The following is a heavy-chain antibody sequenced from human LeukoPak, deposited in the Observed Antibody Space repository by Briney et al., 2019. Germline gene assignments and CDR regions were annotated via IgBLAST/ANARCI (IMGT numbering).Heavy chain of an antibody. CDR3: VRRDPGWNYFYY. J-gene: IGHJ4*02. D-gene: IGHD6-19*01. CDR1: GGSINTHY. Sequence: SETLSLTCAVSGGSINTHYWGWIRQPPGKGLEWIGNIYYTEKTTHNPSLKSRVTISLDTSSDHLSLKLTSVLAADTAIYYCVRRDPGWNYFYYWGQGILVTVSS. V-gene: IGHV4-59*08. CDR2: IYYTEKT.